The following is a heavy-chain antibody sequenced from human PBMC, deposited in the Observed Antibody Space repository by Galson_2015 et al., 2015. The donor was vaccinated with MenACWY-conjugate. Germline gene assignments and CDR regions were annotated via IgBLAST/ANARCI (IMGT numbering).Heavy chain of an antibody. CDR3: ASGIYYYDSSGPLFDY. CDR1: GGTFSSYA. Sequence: SVKVSCKASGGTFSSYAISWVRQAPGQGLEWMGGIIPIFGTANYAQKFQGRVTITADESTSTAYMELSSLRSEDTAVYYCASGIYYYDSSGPLFDYWGQGTLVTVSS. CDR2: IIPIFGTA. V-gene: IGHV1-69*13. J-gene: IGHJ4*02. D-gene: IGHD3-22*01.